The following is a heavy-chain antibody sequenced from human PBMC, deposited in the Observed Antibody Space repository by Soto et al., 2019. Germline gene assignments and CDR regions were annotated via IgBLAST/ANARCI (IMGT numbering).Heavy chain of an antibody. CDR1: GFTFSDYY. CDR3: ARDRPPRPSGPSDY. J-gene: IGHJ4*02. V-gene: IGHV3-11*06. CDR2: ISSSSSYT. Sequence: QVQLVESGGGLVKPGGSLRLSCAASGFTFSDYYMSWIRQAPGKGLEWVSYISSSSSYTNYADSVKGRFTISRDSAKNSLYLQMNSLRAEDTAVYYCARDRPPRPSGPSDYWGQGTLVTVSS. D-gene: IGHD1-26*01.